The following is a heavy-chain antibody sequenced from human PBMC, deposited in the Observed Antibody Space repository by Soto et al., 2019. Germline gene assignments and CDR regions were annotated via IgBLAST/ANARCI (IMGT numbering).Heavy chain of an antibody. J-gene: IGHJ4*02. D-gene: IGHD5-18*01. CDR3: AREGFSYGFDY. CDR1: GFPSSSYS. Sequence: GGSLRLSCSASGFPSSSYSMSWVRQAPWKGLEWVSSIISSSKYIYSADAVKGRFTISRDNANNSLYLQINSLRAYDSSSYYYAREGFSYGFDYWGQGTMVTVSS. CDR2: IISSSKYI. V-gene: IGHV3-21*01.